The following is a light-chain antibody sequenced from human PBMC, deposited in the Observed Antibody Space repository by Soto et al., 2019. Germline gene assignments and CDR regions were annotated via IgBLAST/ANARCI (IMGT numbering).Light chain of an antibody. J-gene: IGLJ1*01. Sequence: QSALTQPPSASGSPGQSVTISCTGTSSDIGDYNYVSWYQQHPGRAPKVMIYEVSKRPSGVTDRFSGSKSGNTASLTVSGLQAEDEADYYCYSYAGSNNNVFGTGTKVTVL. V-gene: IGLV2-8*01. CDR3: YSYAGSNNNV. CDR1: SSDIGDYNY. CDR2: EVS.